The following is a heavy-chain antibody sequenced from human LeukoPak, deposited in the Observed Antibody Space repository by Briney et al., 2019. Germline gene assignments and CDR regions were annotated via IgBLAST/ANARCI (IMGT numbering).Heavy chain of an antibody. D-gene: IGHD3-3*01. CDR2: ISSSGSTI. Sequence: GGSLRLSCAASGFTFSDYYMSWIRQAPGKGLEWVSYISSSGSTIYYADSVKGRFTISRDNAKNSLYLQMNSLRAEDTAVYYCARGATIFGVVTPPDAFDIWGQGTMVTVSS. J-gene: IGHJ3*02. CDR1: GFTFSDYY. V-gene: IGHV3-11*04. CDR3: ARGATIFGVVTPPDAFDI.